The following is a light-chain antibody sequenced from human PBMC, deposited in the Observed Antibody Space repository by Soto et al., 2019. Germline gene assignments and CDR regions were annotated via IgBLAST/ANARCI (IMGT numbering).Light chain of an antibody. J-gene: IGKJ1*01. CDR1: ESVDIN. Sequence: DRLMTQSPDTLSASPGERVSLSCRASESVDINLAWYQQKPGQAPRLLIYGASTRATDMPGTFSGRGSGTEFTLTISSLQSEDFAVYYCQQYKNWPRTFGQGTKVDIK. CDR3: QQYKNWPRT. V-gene: IGKV3-15*01. CDR2: GAS.